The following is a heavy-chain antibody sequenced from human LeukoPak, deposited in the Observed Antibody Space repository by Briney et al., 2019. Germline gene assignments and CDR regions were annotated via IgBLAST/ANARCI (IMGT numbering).Heavy chain of an antibody. V-gene: IGHV3-30*14. CDR2: VSYDGSYK. CDR1: GFTFDDSV. J-gene: IGHJ5*02. D-gene: IGHD4-17*01. Sequence: GGSLRLSCAASGFTFDDSVMSWVRQVPGKGLEWVAVVSYDGSYKYYADSVKGRFTISRDNSKNTLYLQMNSLRAEDTAVYYCARGSVDGDYLFSWGQGTLVTVSS. CDR3: ARGSVDGDYLFS.